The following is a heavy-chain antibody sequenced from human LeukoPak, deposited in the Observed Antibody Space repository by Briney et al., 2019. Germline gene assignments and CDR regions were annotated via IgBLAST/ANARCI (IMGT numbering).Heavy chain of an antibody. D-gene: IGHD6-19*01. CDR2: ISSSGSTI. CDR1: GFTFSDYY. CDR3: ARDQTAVAGFDY. J-gene: IGHJ4*02. Sequence: SGGSLRLSCAASGFTFSDYYMSWIRQAPGKGLGWVSYISSSGSTIYYADSVKGRFTISRDNAKNSLHLQMNSLRAEDTAVYYCARDQTAVAGFDYWGQGTLVTVSS. V-gene: IGHV3-11*04.